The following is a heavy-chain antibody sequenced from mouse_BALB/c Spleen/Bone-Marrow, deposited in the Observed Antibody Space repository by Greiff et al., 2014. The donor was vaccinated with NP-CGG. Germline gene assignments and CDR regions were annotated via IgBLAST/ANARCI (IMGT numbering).Heavy chain of an antibody. CDR1: GFSLTSYG. CDR3: ARGSYYEGAMDY. J-gene: IGHJ4*01. V-gene: IGHV2-9*02. CDR2: IWAGGST. D-gene: IGHD1-1*01. Sequence: VQLQQSGPGLVAPSQSLSITCTVSGFSLTSYGVHWVRQPPGKVLEWLGVIWAGGSTNYNSALMSRLSISKDNSKSQVFLKMXXXXXDDXAMYYCARGSYYEGAMDYWGQGTSVTV.